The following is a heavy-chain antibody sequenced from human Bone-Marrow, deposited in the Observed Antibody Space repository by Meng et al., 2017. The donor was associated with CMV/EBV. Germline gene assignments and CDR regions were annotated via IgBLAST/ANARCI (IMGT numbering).Heavy chain of an antibody. CDR2: ISAYNGNT. CDR1: GYTFTSYG. J-gene: IGHJ6*02. D-gene: IGHD3-3*01. CDR3: ARGATFITIFGVVGGMDV. Sequence: ASVKVSCKASGYTFTSYGISWVRQAPGQGLEWMGWISAYNGNTNYAQKLQGRVTMTTDTSTSTAYMELRSLRSDDTAVYYCARGATFITIFGVVGGMDVWGQGTTVTVSS. V-gene: IGHV1-18*01.